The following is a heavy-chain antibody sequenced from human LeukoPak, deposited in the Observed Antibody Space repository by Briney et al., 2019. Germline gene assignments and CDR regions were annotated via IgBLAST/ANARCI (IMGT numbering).Heavy chain of an antibody. J-gene: IGHJ4*02. CDR2: ISGSGGST. V-gene: IGHV3-23*01. CDR3: ASAYSSGWYYFDY. D-gene: IGHD6-19*01. CDR1: GFTFSSYA. Sequence: GGSLRLSCAASGFTFSSYAMSWVRQAPGKGLEWVSAISGSGGSTYYADSVKGRFTISKDNSKNTLYLQMNSLRAEDTAVYYCASAYSSGWYYFDYWGQGTLVTVSS.